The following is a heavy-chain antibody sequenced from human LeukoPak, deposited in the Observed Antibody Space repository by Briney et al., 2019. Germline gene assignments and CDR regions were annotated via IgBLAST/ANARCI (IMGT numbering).Heavy chain of an antibody. J-gene: IGHJ4*02. V-gene: IGHV5-10-1*01. D-gene: IGHD2-15*01. CDR3: ARFQYCGGGSCYSYFDY. CDR1: GYSFTSYW. Sequence: GESLKISCKGSGYSFTSYWISCVRQMPGKGLEWMGRINPSNSNTNYSPSFQGHVTISADKSISTAYLQWSSLKASDTAMYYCARFQYCGGGSCYSYFDYWGQGTLVTVSS. CDR2: INPSNSNT.